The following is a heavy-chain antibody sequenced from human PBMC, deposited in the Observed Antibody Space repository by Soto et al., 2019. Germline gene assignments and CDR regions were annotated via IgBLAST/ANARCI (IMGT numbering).Heavy chain of an antibody. Sequence: GASVKVSCKASGYIFSSHCIYWERQAPGQGLQWMGIINPGGGRTSYAQKFQGRVTMTRDMSTSTVYMELTSLRYEDTAVYYCARDVSGPGASYVMDVWGQGTTVTVSS. CDR1: GYIFSSHC. D-gene: IGHD2-2*01. J-gene: IGHJ6*02. V-gene: IGHV1-46*01. CDR2: INPGGGRT. CDR3: ARDVSGPGASYVMDV.